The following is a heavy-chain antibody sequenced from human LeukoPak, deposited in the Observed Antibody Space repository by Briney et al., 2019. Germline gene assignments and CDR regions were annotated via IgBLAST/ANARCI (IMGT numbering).Heavy chain of an antibody. D-gene: IGHD3-9*01. V-gene: IGHV4-31*03. CDR3: ARADDILTGYQYDY. J-gene: IGHJ4*02. CDR1: GGSISSGGYY. CDR2: IYYSGST. Sequence: YPSETLSLTCTVSGGSISSGGYYWSWIRQHPGKGLEWIGYIYYSGSTYYNPSLKSRVTISVDTSKNQLSLKLSSVTAADTAVYYCARADDILTGYQYDYWGQGTLITVSS.